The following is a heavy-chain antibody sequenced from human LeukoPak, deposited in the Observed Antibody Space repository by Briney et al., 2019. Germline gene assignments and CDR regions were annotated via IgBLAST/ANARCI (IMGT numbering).Heavy chain of an antibody. V-gene: IGHV3-23*01. J-gene: IGHJ6*02. Sequence: QPGGSLRLSCAASGFAFSTYAMSWVRQAPGEGLEWVSAISGSGGSTYHADSVKGRFTISRDNSKNTLYLQMNSLRAEDTAVYYCAKDLQWGDYYYGMDVWGQGTTVTVSS. CDR2: ISGSGGST. D-gene: IGHD1-26*01. CDR3: AKDLQWGDYYYGMDV. CDR1: GFAFSTYA.